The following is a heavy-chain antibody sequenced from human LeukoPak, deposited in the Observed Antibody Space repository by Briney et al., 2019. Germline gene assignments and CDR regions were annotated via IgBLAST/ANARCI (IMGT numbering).Heavy chain of an antibody. CDR2: ISAYNGNT. V-gene: IGHV1-18*04. CDR3: ARDLFQVVPAAMGLGAFDI. J-gene: IGHJ3*02. D-gene: IGHD2-2*01. Sequence: GASVKVSCKASGYTFTSYGISWVRQPPGQGLEWMGWISAYNGNTNYAQKLQGRVTMTTDTSTSTAYMELRSLRSDDTAVYYCARDLFQVVPAAMGLGAFDIWGQGTMVTVSS. CDR1: GYTFTSYG.